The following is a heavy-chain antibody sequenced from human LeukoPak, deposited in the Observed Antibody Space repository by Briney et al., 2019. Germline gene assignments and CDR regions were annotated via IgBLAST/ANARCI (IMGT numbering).Heavy chain of an antibody. J-gene: IGHJ4*02. CDR1: GFIFSDHY. CDR2: SRNKDRTYTT. V-gene: IGHV3-72*01. Sequence: LTGGSLRLSCAASGFIFSDHYLDWVRQAPGKGLEWVGRSRNKDRTYTTEYAASVKGRFTISRDDSKKSLYLQMNSLKTEDTAIYYCALTVWDLKLGYWGPGTLVTVSS. CDR3: ALTVWDLKLGY. D-gene: IGHD1-26*01.